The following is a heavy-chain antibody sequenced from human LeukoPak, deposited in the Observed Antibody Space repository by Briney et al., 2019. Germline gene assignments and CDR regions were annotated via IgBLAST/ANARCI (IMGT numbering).Heavy chain of an antibody. CDR3: ARDIESGGYGGTCDY. J-gene: IGHJ4*02. V-gene: IGHV3-7*01. CDR2: IKQDGSEE. D-gene: IGHD5-12*01. Sequence: GGSLRLSCAASGFTFSSYWMSWVRQAPGKGLEWVANIKQDGSEEYYVDSVKGRFTISRDNAKNSLHLQMNSLRAEDTAVYYCARDIESGGYGGTCDYWGQGTLVTVSS. CDR1: GFTFSSYW.